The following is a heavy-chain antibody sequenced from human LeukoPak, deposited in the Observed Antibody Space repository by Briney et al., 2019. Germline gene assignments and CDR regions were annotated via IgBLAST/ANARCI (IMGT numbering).Heavy chain of an antibody. CDR1: GFTFSSYA. J-gene: IGHJ6*02. CDR3: AKYPSSLYGDFYYYGLDV. CDR2: ISYDGNKE. Sequence: GRSLRLSCAASGFTFSSYAMHWVRQAPGKGLEWVALISYDGNKEYYADFVKGRFTISRVNSKNTLYLQMNSLRAEDTAMYYCAKYPSSLYGDFYYYGLDVWGQGTTVTVSS. V-gene: IGHV3-30*18. D-gene: IGHD3-3*01.